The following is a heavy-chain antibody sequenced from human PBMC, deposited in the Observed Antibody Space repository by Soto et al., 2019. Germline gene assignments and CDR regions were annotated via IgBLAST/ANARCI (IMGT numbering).Heavy chain of an antibody. V-gene: IGHV4-34*01. J-gene: IGHJ5*02. Sequence: SETLSLTCAVYGGSFSGYYWSWIRQPPGKGREWIGEINHSGSTNYNPSLKSRVTISVDTSKNQFSLKLSSVTAADTAVYYCARGGLWFGELPNNWFDPWGQGTLVTVSS. CDR1: GGSFSGYY. CDR2: INHSGST. CDR3: ARGGLWFGELPNNWFDP. D-gene: IGHD3-10*01.